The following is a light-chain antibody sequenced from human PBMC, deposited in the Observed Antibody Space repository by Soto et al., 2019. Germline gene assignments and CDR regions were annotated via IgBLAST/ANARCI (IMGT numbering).Light chain of an antibody. Sequence: DIQMTQSTSNLSASVGDRVTIPCRASQTNSSWLAWYQQKPGKAPRLLIYKASTVKSGIPSRFSGSGSGTEFTLTISSLQPDDFATYYCQHYNSYSEAFGQGTMV. V-gene: IGKV1-5*03. CDR3: QHYNSYSEA. CDR1: QTNSSW. J-gene: IGKJ1*01. CDR2: KAS.